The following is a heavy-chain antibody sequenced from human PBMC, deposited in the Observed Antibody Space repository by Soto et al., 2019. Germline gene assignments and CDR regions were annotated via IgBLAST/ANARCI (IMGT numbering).Heavy chain of an antibody. CDR2: IYPGDSDT. CDR3: ARSIAAAGTPFDY. J-gene: IGHJ4*02. Sequence: ASLNISCKGSGYSFTIYWIGWVRQMPGKGLEWMGIIYPGDSDTIYSPSFQGQFTISADKSISTAYLQWSSLKASDTAMYYCARSIAAAGTPFDYWGQGPLVTVSS. D-gene: IGHD6-13*01. CDR1: GYSFTIYW. V-gene: IGHV5-51*01.